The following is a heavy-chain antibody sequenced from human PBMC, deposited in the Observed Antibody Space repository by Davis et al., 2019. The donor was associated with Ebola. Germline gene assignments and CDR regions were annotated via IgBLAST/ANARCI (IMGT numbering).Heavy chain of an antibody. D-gene: IGHD4-17*01. CDR2: IYYSGST. CDR1: GGSISSYY. V-gene: IGHV4-59*01. J-gene: IGHJ5*02. CDR3: ARVRDYGDYVDWFDP. Sequence: PSETLSLTCTVSGGSISSYYWSWIRQPPGKGLEWIGYIYYSGSTNYNPSLKSRVTISVDTSKNQFSLKLSSVTAADTAVYYCARVRDYGDYVDWFDPWGQGTLVTVSS.